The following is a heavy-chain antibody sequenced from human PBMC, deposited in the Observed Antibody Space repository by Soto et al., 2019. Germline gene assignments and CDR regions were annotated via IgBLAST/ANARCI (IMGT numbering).Heavy chain of an antibody. V-gene: IGHV3-15*07. CDR3: TISIAVAGTANAFDI. J-gene: IGHJ3*02. CDR1: GFTFSNAW. D-gene: IGHD6-19*01. Sequence: PGGSLRLSCAASGFTFSNAWMNWVRQAPGKGLEWVGRIKSKTDGGTTDYAAPVKGRFTISRDDSKNTLYLQMNSLKTEDTAVYYCTISIAVAGTANAFDIWGQGTMVTV. CDR2: IKSKTDGGTT.